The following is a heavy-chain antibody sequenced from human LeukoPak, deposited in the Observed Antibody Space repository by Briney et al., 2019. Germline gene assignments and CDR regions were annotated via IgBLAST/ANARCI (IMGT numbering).Heavy chain of an antibody. CDR1: GLTFSSYG. CDR3: ARDASYSSSSAPDY. J-gene: IGHJ4*02. CDR2: IWYDGSNK. Sequence: GRSLRLSCAASGLTFSSYGMHWVRQAPGRGLEWVAVIWYDGSNKYYADSVKGRFTISRDNSKNTLYLQMNSLRAEDTAVYYCARDASYSSSSAPDYWGQGTLVTVSS. V-gene: IGHV3-33*01. D-gene: IGHD6-6*01.